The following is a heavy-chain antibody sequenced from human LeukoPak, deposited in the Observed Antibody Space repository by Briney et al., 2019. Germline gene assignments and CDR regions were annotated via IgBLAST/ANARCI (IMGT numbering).Heavy chain of an antibody. CDR3: ARTSLRFLEWLLDAFDI. J-gene: IGHJ3*02. CDR1: GGTFSSYA. D-gene: IGHD3-3*01. Sequence: SVKVSCKASGGTFSSYAISWVRQAPGQGLEWMGGIIPIFGTANYAQEFQGRVTITADESTSTAYMELSSLRSEDTAVYYCARTSLRFLEWLLDAFDIWGQGTMVTVSS. V-gene: IGHV1-69*01. CDR2: IIPIFGTA.